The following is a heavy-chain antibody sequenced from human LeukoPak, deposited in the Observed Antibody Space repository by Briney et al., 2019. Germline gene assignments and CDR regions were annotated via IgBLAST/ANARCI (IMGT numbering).Heavy chain of an antibody. V-gene: IGHV4-59*01. CDR1: GGSISSYY. CDR2: IYYSGST. Sequence: SETLSLTCTVSGGSISSYYWSWIRQPPGKGLEWIGYIYYSGSTNYNPSLKSRVTISVDTSKNQFSLNLSSVTAADTAVYYCARLPDMWELTDYWGQGTLVTVSS. D-gene: IGHD1-26*01. CDR3: ARLPDMWELTDY. J-gene: IGHJ4*02.